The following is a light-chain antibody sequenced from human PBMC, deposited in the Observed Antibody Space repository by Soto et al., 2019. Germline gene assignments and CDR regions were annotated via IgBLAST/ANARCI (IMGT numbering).Light chain of an antibody. V-gene: IGLV1-40*01. CDR1: SSNIGAGYD. Sequence: QSVLTQPPSVSGAPGQRVTISCTGSSSNIGAGYDVHWYLQLPGTAPKLVVYTNNNRPSGVPDRFSGSKSGNSASLAITGLQAEYEADEYCQSYDSRLSAYVFGTGTKVTVL. CDR3: QSYDSRLSAYV. CDR2: TNN. J-gene: IGLJ1*01.